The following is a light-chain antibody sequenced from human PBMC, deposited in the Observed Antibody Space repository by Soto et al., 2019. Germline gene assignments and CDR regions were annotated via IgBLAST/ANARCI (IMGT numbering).Light chain of an antibody. CDR2: EVT. Sequence: QSALTQPPSASGSPGRSVTISCTGTSSDVGGYDYVSWFQQHPGKAPKLIIYEVTKRPSGVPDRFSASKSGNTASVTVSGLQAEDEADCYCSSFVAGNNYWVFGGGTKLTVL. V-gene: IGLV2-8*01. J-gene: IGLJ3*02. CDR1: SSDVGGYDY. CDR3: SSFVAGNNYWV.